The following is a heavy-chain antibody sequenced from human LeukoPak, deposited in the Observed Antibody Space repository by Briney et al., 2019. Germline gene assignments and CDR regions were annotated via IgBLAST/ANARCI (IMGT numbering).Heavy chain of an antibody. CDR1: GGSVSRSSYY. CDR2: ISYNGST. D-gene: IGHD3-3*01. CDR3: ARVSRFLTTNYFDY. V-gene: IGHV4-39*07. Sequence: SETLSLTCSVSGGSVSRSSYYWGWIRQPPGKGLGWIGSISYNGSTDYNPSLKSRVSISADTSKNQFSLKLSSVTAADTAVYYCARVSRFLTTNYFDYWGQGTLVTVSS. J-gene: IGHJ4*02.